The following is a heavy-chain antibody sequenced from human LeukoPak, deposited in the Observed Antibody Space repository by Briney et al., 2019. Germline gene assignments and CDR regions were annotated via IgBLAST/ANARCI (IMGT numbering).Heavy chain of an antibody. V-gene: IGHV3-7*01. J-gene: IGHJ4*02. D-gene: IGHD2-2*01. CDR3: AREGGGYCSSTSCYLDY. CDR2: IKKDGSEK. Sequence: PGGSLRLSCAASGFTFSSYWMSWVRQAPGKGLEWVANIKKDGSEKYYVDSVKGRFTISRDNAKNSLYLQMNSLRAEDTAVYYCAREGGGYCSSTSCYLDYWGQGTLVTVSS. CDR1: GFTFSSYW.